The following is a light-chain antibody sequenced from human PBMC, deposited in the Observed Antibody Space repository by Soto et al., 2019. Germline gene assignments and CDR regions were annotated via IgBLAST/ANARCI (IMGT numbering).Light chain of an antibody. J-gene: IGKJ5*01. CDR3: QQSDNFPIT. V-gene: IGKV1-33*01. Sequence: DIQLTQSPSFVSASVGDRVTFTCQASQDITTYLNWYQQKPGKAPKLLIFDASSLKTGVPSRFSGSGSGTHFTLVISSLQHEDVEMYYCQQSDNFPITLGQGTRLEIK. CDR1: QDITTY. CDR2: DAS.